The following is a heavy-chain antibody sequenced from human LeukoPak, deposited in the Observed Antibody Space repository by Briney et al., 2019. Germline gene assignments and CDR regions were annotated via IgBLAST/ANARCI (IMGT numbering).Heavy chain of an antibody. Sequence: GGSLRLSCAASGFTFSSYWMSWVCQAPGKGLEWVANIKQDGSEKYYVDSVKGRFTISRDNAKNSLYLQMNSLRAEDTAVYYCARIYSSSSGYFDYWGQGTLVTVSS. CDR2: IKQDGSEK. CDR1: GFTFSSYW. V-gene: IGHV3-7*01. J-gene: IGHJ4*02. CDR3: ARIYSSSSGYFDY. D-gene: IGHD6-6*01.